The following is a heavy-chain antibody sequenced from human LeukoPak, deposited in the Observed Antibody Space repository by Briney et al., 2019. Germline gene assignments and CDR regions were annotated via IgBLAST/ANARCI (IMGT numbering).Heavy chain of an antibody. CDR3: AHRQRIAVAEAFDI. CDR2: IYWDDDK. V-gene: IGHV2-5*02. J-gene: IGHJ3*02. CDR1: GFSLSTTGVG. D-gene: IGHD6-19*01. Sequence: SGPTLVKPTQTLTLTCTFSGFSLSTTGVGVGWIRQPPGKALEWLALIYWDDDKRYSPSLKSRLTITKDTSKNQVVLTMTNMDPVDTATYYCAHRQRIAVAEAFDIWGQGTMVTVSS.